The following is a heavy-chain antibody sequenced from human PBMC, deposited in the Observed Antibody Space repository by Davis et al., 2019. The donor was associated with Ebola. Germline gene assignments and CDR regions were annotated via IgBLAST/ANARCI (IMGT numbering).Heavy chain of an antibody. V-gene: IGHV3-9*01. D-gene: IGHD5-18*01. CDR1: GFTFDDYA. CDR3: ARALWLGGSVDY. CDR2: ISWNSGSI. J-gene: IGHJ4*02. Sequence: SLKISCAASGFTFDDYAMHWVRQAPGKGLEWVSGISWNSGSIGYADSVKGRFTISRDNAKNSLYLQMNSLRDEDTAVYYCARALWLGGSVDYWGQGTLVTISS.